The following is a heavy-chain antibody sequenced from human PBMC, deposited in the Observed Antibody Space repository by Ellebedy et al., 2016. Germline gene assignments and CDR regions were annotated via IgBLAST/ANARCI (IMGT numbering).Heavy chain of an antibody. Sequence: GESLKISXAASGSTFSGYTMNWVRQAPGKGLEWVSSISSSGSNIYYADSVKGRFTISRDNSKNTLSLQMNSLRGEDSAIYYCARGPYSSGHCDAFDVWGRGTTVTVSS. J-gene: IGHJ3*01. V-gene: IGHV3-21*06. CDR1: GSTFSGYT. D-gene: IGHD6-19*01. CDR3: ARGPYSSGHCDAFDV. CDR2: ISSSGSNI.